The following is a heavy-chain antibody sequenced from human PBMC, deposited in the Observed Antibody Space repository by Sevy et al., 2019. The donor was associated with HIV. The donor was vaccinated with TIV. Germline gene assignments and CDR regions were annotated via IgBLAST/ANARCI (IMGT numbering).Heavy chain of an antibody. CDR3: ATLPNYYDSTGFPHGLNI. Sequence: SETLSLTCTVSGGSINTGGYYWSWIRQHPGKGLEWIGYIYRSGSAFYNPSLESRVTISVDTSKNQFSLMLSSVTAADRAVYYCATLPNYYDSTGFPHGLNIWGQGTMVTVSS. J-gene: IGHJ3*02. V-gene: IGHV4-31*03. CDR2: IYRSGSA. CDR1: GGSINTGGYY. D-gene: IGHD3-22*01.